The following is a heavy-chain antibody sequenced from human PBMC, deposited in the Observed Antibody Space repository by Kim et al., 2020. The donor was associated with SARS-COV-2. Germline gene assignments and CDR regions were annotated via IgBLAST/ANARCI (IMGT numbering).Heavy chain of an antibody. CDR3: VRRYYDSSGYYYFDN. D-gene: IGHD3-22*01. CDR2: INGDGSTT. J-gene: IGHJ4*02. Sequence: RGSLRLSCAASGFTFINYWMHWVRQAPGKGLVWVSRINGDGSTTSYADSVKGRFTISRDNAKNTLYLQMNSLRVEDTALYYCVRRYYDSSGYYYFDNWGQGTPVTVSS. CDR1: GFTFINYW. V-gene: IGHV3-74*01.